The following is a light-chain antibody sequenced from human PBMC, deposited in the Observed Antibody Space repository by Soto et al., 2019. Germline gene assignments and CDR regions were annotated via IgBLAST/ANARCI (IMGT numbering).Light chain of an antibody. CDR1: QDIGSA. J-gene: IGKJ4*01. CDR2: DAS. CDR3: QQFNGFPLT. V-gene: IGKV1-13*02. Sequence: IQLTQSPSSLSACVGDRVTITCRAGQDIGSALAWYQQRPGKAPKLLLYDASNLEAGVPSRFSGSGSGTDFTLTITSLRPEDFATYYCQQFNGFPLTFGGGTKVQIK.